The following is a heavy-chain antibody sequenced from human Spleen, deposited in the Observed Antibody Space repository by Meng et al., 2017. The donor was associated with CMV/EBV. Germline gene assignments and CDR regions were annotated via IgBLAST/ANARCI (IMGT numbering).Heavy chain of an antibody. Sequence: SETLSLTCTVSGGSISSGGYYWSWIRQHPGKGLEWIGYIYYSGSTYYNPSLKSRVTISVDTSKNQFSLKLSSVTAADTAVYYCARLSVSQSVNFDYWGQGTLVTVSS. CDR1: GGSISSGGYY. D-gene: IGHD4-17*01. V-gene: IGHV4-31*03. CDR2: IYYSGST. J-gene: IGHJ4*02. CDR3: ARLSVSQSVNFDY.